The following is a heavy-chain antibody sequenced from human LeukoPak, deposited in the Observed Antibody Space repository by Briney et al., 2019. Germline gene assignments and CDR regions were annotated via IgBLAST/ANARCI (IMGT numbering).Heavy chain of an antibody. CDR3: AADLGQFLSY. Sequence: ASVKVSCKVSGDTLTESSTHWVRQAPGKGLEWMGGFEPEDGEAIYAQRFQGRLTLTEDTSTDTAYMELSSLTSEDTAVYFCAADLGQFLSYWGQGTLVTVSS. CDR1: GDTLTESS. J-gene: IGHJ4*02. V-gene: IGHV1-24*01. D-gene: IGHD2/OR15-2a*01. CDR2: FEPEDGEA.